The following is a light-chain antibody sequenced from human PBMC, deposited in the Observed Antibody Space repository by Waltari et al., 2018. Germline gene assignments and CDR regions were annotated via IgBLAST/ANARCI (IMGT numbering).Light chain of an antibody. J-gene: IGKJ1*01. V-gene: IGKV3-11*01. CDR2: DTS. CDR1: QSVSSY. Sequence: IVFTQSPATLSLSPGERATLSCRASQSVSSYLAWYQQKPGQAPRLLIYDTSNRATGIPARFSGSGYGTDFTLTISSLEPEDCAVYYCQQRSNWPGTFGQGTKVEIK. CDR3: QQRSNWPGT.